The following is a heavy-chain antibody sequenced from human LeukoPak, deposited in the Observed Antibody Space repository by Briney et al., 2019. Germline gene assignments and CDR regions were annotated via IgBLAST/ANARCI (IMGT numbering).Heavy chain of an antibody. Sequence: PGGSLRLSCTASGSTFGDYAMSWVRQAPGKGLEWVGFIRSKAYGGTTEYAASVKGRFTISRDDSKSIACLQMNSLKTEGTAVYYCTRDSPPPIVVVPAAIYYYYYGMDVWGQGTTVTVSS. J-gene: IGHJ6*02. CDR3: TRDSPPPIVVVPAAIYYYYYGMDV. V-gene: IGHV3-49*04. CDR1: GSTFGDYA. D-gene: IGHD2-2*01. CDR2: IRSKAYGGTT.